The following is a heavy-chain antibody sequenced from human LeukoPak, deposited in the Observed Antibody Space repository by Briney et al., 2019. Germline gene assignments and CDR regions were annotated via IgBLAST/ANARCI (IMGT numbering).Heavy chain of an antibody. CDR3: ARDVLLWFGEFHTDNWFDP. CDR1: GGSISSYY. V-gene: IGHV4-4*07. CDR2: IYTSGST. J-gene: IGHJ5*02. Sequence: PSETLSLTCTVSGGSISSYYWSWIRQPAGKGLEWIGRIYTSGSTNYNPSLKSRATMSVDTSKNQFSLKLSSVTAADTAVYYCARDVLLWFGEFHTDNWFDPWGQGTLVTVSS. D-gene: IGHD3-10*01.